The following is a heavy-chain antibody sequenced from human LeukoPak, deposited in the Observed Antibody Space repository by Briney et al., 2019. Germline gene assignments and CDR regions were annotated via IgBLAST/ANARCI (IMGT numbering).Heavy chain of an antibody. CDR2: IIPIFGTA. CDR1: GGTCTSYA. Sequence: GASVKVSCKASGGTCTSYAISWVRQAPGQGLEWMGGIIPIFGTANYAQKFQGRVTITADESTSTAYMELSRLRSEDTAVYYCARGKAIFGVVPHYFDYWGQGTLVTVSS. CDR3: ARGKAIFGVVPHYFDY. J-gene: IGHJ4*02. D-gene: IGHD3-3*01. V-gene: IGHV1-69*13.